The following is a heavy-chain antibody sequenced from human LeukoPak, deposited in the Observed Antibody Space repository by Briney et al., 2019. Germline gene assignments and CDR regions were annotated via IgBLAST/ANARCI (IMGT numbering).Heavy chain of an antibody. CDR3: AREESGGYFDY. CDR1: GYTFTNYY. CDR2: INPTGSST. D-gene: IGHD2-8*02. V-gene: IGHV1-46*01. Sequence: ASVKVSCKASGYTFTNYYMHWVRQAPGQGLEWMGLINPTGSSTNYAQKFRGRVTMTRGTSTTTVYMELSSLRSEDTAVYYCAREESGGYFDYWGQGTLVTVSS. J-gene: IGHJ4*02.